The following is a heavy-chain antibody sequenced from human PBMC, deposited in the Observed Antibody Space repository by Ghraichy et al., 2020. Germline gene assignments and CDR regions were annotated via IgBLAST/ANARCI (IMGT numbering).Heavy chain of an antibody. CDR2: ISYVGNNK. J-gene: IGHJ2*01. Sequence: GGSLRLSCAASGFTFSSYGMHWVRQAPGKGLEWVAVISYVGNNKYSADSLKGRFTISRDNSRNTLYLEINSLRAEDTAVYYCAKDRGYSSAWYGDFDLWGHGTLVTFSS. CDR3: AKDRGYSSAWYGDFDL. D-gene: IGHD6-19*01. V-gene: IGHV3-30*18. CDR1: GFTFSSYG.